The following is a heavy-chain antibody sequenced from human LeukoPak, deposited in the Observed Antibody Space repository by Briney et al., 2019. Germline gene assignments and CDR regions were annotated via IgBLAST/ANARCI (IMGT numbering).Heavy chain of an antibody. CDR2: INHSGST. J-gene: IGHJ6*02. CDR3: ARGRRGNLQQPYYGMDV. V-gene: IGHV4-34*01. CDR1: GGSFSGYY. D-gene: IGHD6-13*01. Sequence: SETLSLTCAVYGGSFSGYYWSWIRQPPGKGLEWIGEINHSGSTNYNPSLKSRVTISVDTSKNQFSLKQSSVTAADTAVYYCARGRRGNLQQPYYGMDVWGQGTTVTVSS.